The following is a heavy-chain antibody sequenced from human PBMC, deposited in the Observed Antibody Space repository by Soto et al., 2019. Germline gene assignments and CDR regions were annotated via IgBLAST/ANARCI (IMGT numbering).Heavy chain of an antibody. J-gene: IGHJ1*01. V-gene: IGHV3-30*19. CDR1: GFTFRSYV. D-gene: IGHD3-16*01. CDR3: ARWGTTGGLDV. Sequence: QVHLVESGGGVVQPGTSPRVSCVGSGFTFRSYVIHWVRQAPGKGLEWVALTSYDGSDKYYDDSVRGRFTISRDNSRNTVDLQMDSLRLEDTALYYCARWGTTGGLDVWGQGTLVSVSS. CDR2: TSYDGSDK.